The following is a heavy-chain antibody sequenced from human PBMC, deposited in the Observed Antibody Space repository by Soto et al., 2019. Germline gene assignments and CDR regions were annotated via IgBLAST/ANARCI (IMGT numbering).Heavy chain of an antibody. CDR2: NYHSGTT. D-gene: IGHD2-21*01. V-gene: IGHV4-59*01. Sequence: LSLTCAVSGVTISTYYWSWIRQPPGKGLEWIGYNYHSGTTNYNPSLKSRVTISVDTSKNQFSLRLTSVTAADTAIHYCVREAYIXXGHAIDHWGQGTLVTVSS. CDR3: VREAYIXXGHAIDH. J-gene: IGHJ4*02. CDR1: GVTISTYY.